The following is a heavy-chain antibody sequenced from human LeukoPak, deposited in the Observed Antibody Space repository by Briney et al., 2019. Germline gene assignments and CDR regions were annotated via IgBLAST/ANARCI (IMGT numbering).Heavy chain of an antibody. Sequence: GGSLRLSCAASGFTFDDYAMHWVRQAPGKGLEWVSGISWNSGSIGYADSVKGRFTISRDNAKNTVYLQMNSLRAEETAVYYCARVLSGSWDWFDPWGQGTLVTVSS. V-gene: IGHV3-9*01. CDR1: GFTFDDYA. CDR3: ARVLSGSWDWFDP. D-gene: IGHD3-22*01. CDR2: ISWNSGSI. J-gene: IGHJ5*02.